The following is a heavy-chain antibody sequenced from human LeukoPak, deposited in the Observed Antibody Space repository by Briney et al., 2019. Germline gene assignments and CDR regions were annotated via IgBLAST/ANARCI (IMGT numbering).Heavy chain of an antibody. Sequence: GESLKISCKSSGYRFDRYWIGWVRQMPGIGLEWMGIIYPADSNSRYSPSFQGQVSISADKSISTAYLQWSSLKASDTAMYYCARGAPHIARMDVWGQGTTVTVSS. CDR1: GYRFDRYW. D-gene: IGHD2-21*01. CDR2: IYPADSNS. J-gene: IGHJ6*02. V-gene: IGHV5-51*01. CDR3: ARGAPHIARMDV.